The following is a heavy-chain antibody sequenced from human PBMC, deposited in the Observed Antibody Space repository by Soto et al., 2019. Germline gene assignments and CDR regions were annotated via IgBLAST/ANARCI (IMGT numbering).Heavy chain of an antibody. CDR3: AKEYGRLDY. J-gene: IGHJ4*02. D-gene: IGHD4-17*01. V-gene: IGHV3-11*06. Sequence: PGGSLRLSCAASGFTFSYYYMSSIRQAPGKGLEWVSYISSSSGYTNYADSVKGRFTISRDNAKNSLYLQMNSLRAEDTAVYYCAKEYGRLDYWGQGTLVTVSS. CDR2: ISSSSGYT. CDR1: GFTFSYYY.